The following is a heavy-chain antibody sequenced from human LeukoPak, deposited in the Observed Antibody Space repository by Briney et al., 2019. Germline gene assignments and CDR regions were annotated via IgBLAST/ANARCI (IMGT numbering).Heavy chain of an antibody. J-gene: IGHJ4*02. CDR2: ISGSGVST. V-gene: IGHV3-23*01. CDR3: AKDGIYYGSGTYHTY. CDR1: GFTFSSYA. Sequence: PGGSLGLSCAASGFTFSSYAMSWVRQAPGKGLEWVSSISGSGVSTYYADSVKGRFTISRDNSKNTLDLQMNSLTAEDTAVYYCAKDGIYYGSGTYHTYWGQGTLVTGSS. D-gene: IGHD3-10*01.